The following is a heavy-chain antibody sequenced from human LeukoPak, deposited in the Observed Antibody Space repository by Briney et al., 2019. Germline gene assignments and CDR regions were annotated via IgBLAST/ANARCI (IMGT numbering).Heavy chain of an antibody. CDR2: ISGGGGTT. CDR1: GSTFSTYA. CDR3: AKDNPYCSSTNCYFDY. Sequence: PGGSLTLSCAASGSTFSTYAMSWVRQAPGKGLEWVSAISGGGGTTYYADSVKGRFTISRDNSKNTLYLQMNTLRAEDTAVYYCAKDNPYCSSTNCYFDYWGQGTLVTVSS. J-gene: IGHJ4*02. D-gene: IGHD2-2*01. V-gene: IGHV3-23*01.